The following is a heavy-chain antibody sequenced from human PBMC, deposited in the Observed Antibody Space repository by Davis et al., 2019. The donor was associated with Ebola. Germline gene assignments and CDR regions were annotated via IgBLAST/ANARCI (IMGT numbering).Heavy chain of an antibody. V-gene: IGHV3-48*02. J-gene: IGHJ4*02. CDR2: ISSSSSTI. D-gene: IGHD2-15*01. Sequence: PGGSLRLSCAASGFTFSSYSMNWVRQAPGKGLEWVSYISSSSSTIYYADSVKGRFTISRDNAKNSLYLQMNSLRDEDTAVYYCARRYCSGGSCYSDYWGQGTLVTVSS. CDR3: ARRYCSGGSCYSDY. CDR1: GFTFSSYS.